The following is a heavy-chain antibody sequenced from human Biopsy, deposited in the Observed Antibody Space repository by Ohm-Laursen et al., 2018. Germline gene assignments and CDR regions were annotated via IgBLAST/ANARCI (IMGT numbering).Heavy chain of an antibody. CDR2: INPRSGNT. V-gene: IGHV1-46*01. D-gene: IGHD3-22*01. J-gene: IGHJ4*02. CDR1: GYTFPSYG. Sequence: ASVKVSCKASGYTFPSYGISWVRQAPGQGLEWMGIINPRSGNTGYSQKFQVRVTMTTDTSTSTVYMELSSLSSEDTAVYYCAKNYDPLYYDTSGLFDYWGQGTLVTVSS. CDR3: AKNYDPLYYDTSGLFDY.